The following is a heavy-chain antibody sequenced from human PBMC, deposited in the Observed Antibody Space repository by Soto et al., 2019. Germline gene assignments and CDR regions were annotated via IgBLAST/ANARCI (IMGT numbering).Heavy chain of an antibody. CDR2: ISPIFGTA. V-gene: IGHV1-69*01. CDR1: GGTFSSYA. CDR3: ARERVTIFGVVIMSSGMDV. D-gene: IGHD3-3*01. J-gene: IGHJ6*02. Sequence: QVQLVQSGAEVKKPGSSVKVSCKASGGTFSSYAISWVRQAPGQGLEWMGGISPIFGTANYAQKFQGRVTSTADESTSTAYMELSSLRSEDTAVYYCARERVTIFGVVIMSSGMDVWGQGTTVTVSS.